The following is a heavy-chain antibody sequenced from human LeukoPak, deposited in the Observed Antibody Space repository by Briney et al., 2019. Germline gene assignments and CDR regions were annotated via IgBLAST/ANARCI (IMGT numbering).Heavy chain of an antibody. J-gene: IGHJ4*02. CDR3: ASTKGCSGGSCYYY. CDR2: INHSGST. CDR1: GGSFSGYY. V-gene: IGHV4-34*01. D-gene: IGHD2-15*01. Sequence: PSETLSLTCAVYGGSFSGYYWSWIRQPPGKGLEWIWEINHSGSTNYNPSLKSRVTISVDTSKNQFSLKLSSVTAADTAVYYCASTKGCSGGSCYYYWGQGTLVTVSS.